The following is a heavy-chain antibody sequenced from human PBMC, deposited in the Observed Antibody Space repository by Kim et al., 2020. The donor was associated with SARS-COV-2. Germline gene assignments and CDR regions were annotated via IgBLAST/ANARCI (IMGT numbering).Heavy chain of an antibody. CDR1: GGTFSSYA. V-gene: IGHV1-69*04. J-gene: IGHJ4*02. CDR3: ARDRVPKTTVVTLDY. Sequence: SVKVSCKASGGTFSSYAISWVRQAPGQGLEWMGRIIPILGIANYAQKFQGRVTITADKSTSTAYMELSSLRSEDTAVYYCARDRVPKTTVVTLDYWGQGTLVTVSS. D-gene: IGHD4-17*01. CDR2: IIPILGIA.